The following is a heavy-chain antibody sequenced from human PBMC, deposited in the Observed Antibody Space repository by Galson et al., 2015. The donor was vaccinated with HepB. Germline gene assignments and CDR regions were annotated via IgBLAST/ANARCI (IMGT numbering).Heavy chain of an antibody. D-gene: IGHD5-12*01. J-gene: IGHJ4*02. CDR2: IKSKTDGGTT. CDR3: TTDRVWLRLRVDY. CDR1: GFTFSNAW. Sequence: SLRLSCAASGFTFSNAWMNWVRQAPGKGLEWVGRIKSKTDGGTTDYVAPVKGRFTISRDDSKNTLYLQMNSLKTEDTAVYYCTTDRVWLRLRVDYWGQGTLVTVSS. V-gene: IGHV3-15*07.